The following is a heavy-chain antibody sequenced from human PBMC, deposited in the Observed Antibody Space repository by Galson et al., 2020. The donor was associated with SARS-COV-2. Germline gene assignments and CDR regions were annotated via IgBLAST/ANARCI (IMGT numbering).Heavy chain of an antibody. Sequence: ASVKVSCKASGYTFTSYGISWVRQAPGQGLEWMGWISAYNGNTNYAQKLQGRVTMTTDTSTSTAYMELRSLRSDDTAVYYCAAVKITAMAISNWFDPWGQGTLVTVSS. CDR3: AAVKITAMAISNWFDP. V-gene: IGHV1-18*01. CDR1: GYTFTSYG. D-gene: IGHD5-18*01. J-gene: IGHJ5*02. CDR2: ISAYNGNT.